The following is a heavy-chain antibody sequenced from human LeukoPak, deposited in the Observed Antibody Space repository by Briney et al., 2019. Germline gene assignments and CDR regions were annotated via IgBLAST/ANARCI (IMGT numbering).Heavy chain of an antibody. D-gene: IGHD4-17*01. V-gene: IGHV4-30-2*01. CDR3: ARENDYVSDY. J-gene: IGHJ4*02. Sequence: PSETLSLTCAVYGGSFSGYYWSWLRQPPGKGLEWIGYIYHTGATYYNPSLKSRVTISGDWSKNQFSLKLTSVTAADTAVYYCARENDYVSDYWGQGTLVTVSS. CDR2: IYHTGAT. CDR1: GGSFSGYY.